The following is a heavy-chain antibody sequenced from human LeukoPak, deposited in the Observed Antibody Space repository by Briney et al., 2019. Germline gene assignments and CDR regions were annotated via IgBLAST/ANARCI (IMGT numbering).Heavy chain of an antibody. CDR2: FDPEDGET. J-gene: IGHJ3*02. V-gene: IGHV1-24*01. D-gene: IGHD3-10*01. CDR1: GYTLTELS. Sequence: ASVKVSCKVSGYTLTELSMHWVRQAPGKGLEWMGGFDPEDGETIYAQKFQGRVTMTEDTSTDTAYMELSSLRSEDTAVYYCATRTYYYGSGSQFIAFDIWGQGTMVTVSS. CDR3: ATRTYYYGSGSQFIAFDI.